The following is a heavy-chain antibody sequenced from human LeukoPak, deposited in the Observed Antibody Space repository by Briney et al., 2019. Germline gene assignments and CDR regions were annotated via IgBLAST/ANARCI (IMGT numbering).Heavy chain of an antibody. CDR3: ARDSGLLWFRELLDWFDP. D-gene: IGHD3-10*01. CDR2: INPNSGGT. V-gene: IGHV1-2*02. CDR1: GYTFTGYY. Sequence: ASVKVSCKASGYTFTGYYMHWVRQAPGQGLEWMGWINPNSGGTNYAQKFQGRVTMTRDTSISTAYMELSRLRSDDTAAYYCARDSGLLWFRELLDWFDPWGQGTLVTVSS. J-gene: IGHJ5*02.